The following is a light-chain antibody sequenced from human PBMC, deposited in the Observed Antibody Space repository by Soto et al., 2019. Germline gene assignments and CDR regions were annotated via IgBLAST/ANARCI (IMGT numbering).Light chain of an antibody. CDR1: QDISSW. CDR3: QQSYGTPIT. Sequence: GDRVTITCRASQDISSWLAWYQQKPGKAPKIMIYAASSLQGGVPSRFSGSGSGTEFTLTITSLQPEDFATYYCQQSYGTPITFGQGTRLEIK. CDR2: AAS. V-gene: IGKV1-12*01. J-gene: IGKJ5*01.